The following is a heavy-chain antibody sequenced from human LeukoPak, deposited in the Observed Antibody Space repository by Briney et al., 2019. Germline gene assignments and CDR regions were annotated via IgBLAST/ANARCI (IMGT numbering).Heavy chain of an antibody. J-gene: IGHJ4*02. V-gene: IGHV4-34*01. D-gene: IGHD2-15*01. CDR2: INHSGST. CDR1: GGSFSGYY. Sequence: SETLSLTCAVCGGSFSGYYWSWIRQPPGKGLEWIGEINHSGSTNYNPSLKSRVTISVDTSKNQFSLKLSSVTAADTAVYYCARPSEYGYDYWGQGTLVTVSS. CDR3: ARPSEYGYDY.